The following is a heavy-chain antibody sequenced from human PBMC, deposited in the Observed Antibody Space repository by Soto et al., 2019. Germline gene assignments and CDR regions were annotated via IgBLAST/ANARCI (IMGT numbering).Heavy chain of an antibody. V-gene: IGHV1-46*03. CDR3: AMNSNSYYYYMDV. CDR2: MNPNGGNT. J-gene: IGHJ6*03. Sequence: ASVKVSCKASGYTFTSYDINWVRQATGQGLEWMGIMNPNGGNTSYAQKFQGRVTMTRDTSTSTVYMELSSLRSEDTAVYYCAMNSNSYYYYMDVWGKGTTVTVSS. CDR1: GYTFTSYD.